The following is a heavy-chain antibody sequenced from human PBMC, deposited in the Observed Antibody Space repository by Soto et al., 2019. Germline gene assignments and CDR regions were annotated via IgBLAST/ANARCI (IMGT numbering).Heavy chain of an antibody. J-gene: IGHJ1*01. CDR1: GGSISSGGYY. CDR3: ARGARGIYYWSLRY. CDR2: IYYSGST. D-gene: IGHD1-26*01. V-gene: IGHV4-31*03. Sequence: QVQLQESGPGLVKPSQTLSLTCTVSGGSISSGGYYWSWIRQHPGKGLEWIGYIYYSGSTYYNPSLKSRVTTSVDTSKNQVSLKLSSVTAADTAVYYCARGARGIYYWSLRYWGQGTLVTVSS.